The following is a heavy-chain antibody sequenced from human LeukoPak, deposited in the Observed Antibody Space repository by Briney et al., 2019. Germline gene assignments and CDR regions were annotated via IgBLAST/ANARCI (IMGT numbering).Heavy chain of an antibody. Sequence: GGSLRLSCAASGFTFSSYAMNWVRQAPGKGLEWVSSISGSVDTTYYADPVKGRFTISRDNSKNTLYLQMNSLRAEDSAVYYCATGLFWGTYRSFDYWGQGTLVTVSS. CDR2: ISGSVDTT. V-gene: IGHV3-23*01. CDR3: ATGLFWGTYRSFDY. D-gene: IGHD3-16*02. J-gene: IGHJ4*02. CDR1: GFTFSSYA.